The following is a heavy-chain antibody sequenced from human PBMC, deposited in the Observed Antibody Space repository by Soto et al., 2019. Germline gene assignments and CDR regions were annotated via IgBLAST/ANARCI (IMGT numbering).Heavy chain of an antibody. Sequence: EVQLLESGGGLVQPGGSLRLSCAASGFTLSSCVMTWVRQAPGKGLEWVSGIDPGGGGTYYADAVKGRFTISRDNSKNTLYLTMNSLRAEDTAVYYCAKDQEQLVDGVFDYWGQGTLVTVFS. CDR3: AKDQEQLVDGVFDY. D-gene: IGHD6-6*01. CDR1: GFTLSSCV. CDR2: IDPGGGGT. V-gene: IGHV3-23*01. J-gene: IGHJ4*02.